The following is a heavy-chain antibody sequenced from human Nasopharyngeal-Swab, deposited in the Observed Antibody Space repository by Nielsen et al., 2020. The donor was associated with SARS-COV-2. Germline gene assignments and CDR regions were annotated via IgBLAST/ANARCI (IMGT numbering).Heavy chain of an antibody. CDR2: INTNTGNP. CDR3: ARDLLRGYCSGGSCGHYYYGMDV. J-gene: IGHJ6*02. CDR1: GYTFTSYA. D-gene: IGHD2-15*01. Sequence: ASVKVSCKASGYTFTSYAMNWVRQAPGQGLEWMGWINTNTGNPTYAQGFTGRFVFSLDTSVSTAYLQISSLKAEDTAVYYCARDLLRGYCSGGSCGHYYYGMDVWGQGTTVTVSS. V-gene: IGHV7-4-1*02.